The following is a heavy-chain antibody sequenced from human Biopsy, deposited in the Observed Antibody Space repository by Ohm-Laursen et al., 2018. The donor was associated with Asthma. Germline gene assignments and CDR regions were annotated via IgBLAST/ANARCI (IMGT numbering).Heavy chain of an antibody. J-gene: IGHJ4*02. Sequence: TLSLTCAVSGGSITSSSYYWGWIRQPPGKGMEWIGSMYHSGSPYYHPSLKSRATISVDTSKNHFSLKLSSVTAADTAVYYCATDSGVLPLGDWGQGSLVTVSS. D-gene: IGHD4-17*01. V-gene: IGHV4-39*02. CDR3: ATDSGVLPLGD. CDR1: GGSITSSSYY. CDR2: MYHSGSP.